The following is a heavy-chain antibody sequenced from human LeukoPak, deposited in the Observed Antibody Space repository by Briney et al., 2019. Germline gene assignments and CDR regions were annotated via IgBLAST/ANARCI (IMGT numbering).Heavy chain of an antibody. D-gene: IGHD3-16*02. CDR1: GFTFSSYG. J-gene: IGHJ3*02. Sequence: GGSLRLSCAASGFTFSSYGMHWVRQAPGKGLEWVAVISYDGSNKYYADSVKGRFTISRDNSKNTLYLQMNSLRAEDTAVYYCARMITFGGVIGHAFDIWGQGTMVTVSS. CDR2: ISYDGSNK. CDR3: ARMITFGGVIGHAFDI. V-gene: IGHV3-30*03.